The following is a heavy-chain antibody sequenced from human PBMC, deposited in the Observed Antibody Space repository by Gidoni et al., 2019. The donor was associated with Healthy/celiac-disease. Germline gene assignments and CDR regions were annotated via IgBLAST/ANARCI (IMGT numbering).Heavy chain of an antibody. Sequence: EVPLLESGGGLVQPGGSLRLSCAASGFTFRSYAMSWVRQAPGKGLECVSDISGSGGSTYYADSVKGRCTISRDNSKNTLYLQMNSLRAEDTAVYYCAKGRAYFDIWGQGTMVTVSS. CDR3: AKGRAYFDI. CDR2: ISGSGGST. CDR1: GFTFRSYA. V-gene: IGHV3-23*01. J-gene: IGHJ3*02.